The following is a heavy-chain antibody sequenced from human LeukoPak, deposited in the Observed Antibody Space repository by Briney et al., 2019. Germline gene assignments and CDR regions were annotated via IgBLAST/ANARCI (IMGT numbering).Heavy chain of an antibody. CDR2: IIPILGTA. CDR3: ATLGGYDFRTFDY. D-gene: IGHD5-12*01. CDR1: GGTFSSYA. J-gene: IGHJ4*02. V-gene: IGHV1-69*13. Sequence: ASVKVSCKASGGTFSSYAISWVRQAPGQGLEWMGGIIPILGTANYAQKFQGRVTITADESTSTAYMELSSLRSEDTAVYYCATLGGYDFRTFDYWGQGTLVTVSS.